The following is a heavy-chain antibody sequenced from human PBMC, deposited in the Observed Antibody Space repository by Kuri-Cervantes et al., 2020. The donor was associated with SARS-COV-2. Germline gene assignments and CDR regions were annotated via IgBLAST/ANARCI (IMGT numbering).Heavy chain of an antibody. Sequence: SVNVSCKASGGTFSSYAISWVRQAPGQCLEWMGEIIPIFGTANYAQKFQGRVTMTRNTSISTAYMELSSLRSEDTAVYYCARGPSNIVVVPAAIPENYYYYYMDVWGKGTTVTVSS. CDR1: GGTFSSYA. CDR3: ARGPSNIVVVPAAIPENYYYYYMDV. CDR2: IIPIFGTA. J-gene: IGHJ6*03. D-gene: IGHD2-2*02. V-gene: IGHV1-69*05.